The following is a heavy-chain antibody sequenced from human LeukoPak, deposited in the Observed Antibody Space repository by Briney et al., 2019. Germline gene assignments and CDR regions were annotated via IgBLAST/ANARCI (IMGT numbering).Heavy chain of an antibody. D-gene: IGHD3-22*01. J-gene: IGHJ4*02. V-gene: IGHV3-23*01. Sequence: GGSLRLSCAASGFTFSSYAMSWVRQAPGTGLEWVSAISGSGGSTYYADSVKGRFTISRDNSKNTLYLQMNSLRAEDTAVYYCARGYYYDSSGYDYWGQGTLVTVSS. CDR3: ARGYYYDSSGYDY. CDR1: GFTFSSYA. CDR2: ISGSGGST.